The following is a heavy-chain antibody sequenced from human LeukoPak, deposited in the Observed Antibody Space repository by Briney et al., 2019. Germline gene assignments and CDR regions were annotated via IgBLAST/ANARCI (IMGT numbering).Heavy chain of an antibody. CDR1: GYTFTSYY. D-gene: IGHD1-26*01. J-gene: IGHJ5*02. CDR2: INPSGGST. CDR3: ASSLGGPNWFDP. V-gene: IGHV1-46*01. Sequence: ASVKVSCKASGYTFTSYYMHWVRQAPGQGLEWMGIINPSGGSTSYAQKFQGRVTMTRDTSTSTVYMELSSLRSEDTAVYYCASSLGGPNWFDPWGQGTLVTVSS.